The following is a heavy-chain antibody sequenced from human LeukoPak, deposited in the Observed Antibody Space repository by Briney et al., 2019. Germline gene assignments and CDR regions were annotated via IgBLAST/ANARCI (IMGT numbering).Heavy chain of an antibody. V-gene: IGHV1-18*01. Sequence: ASVKVSCKASGYTFTSYGISWVRQAPGQGLEWMGWISAYNGNTNYAQKLQGRVTMTTDTSTSTAYMELRSLRSDDTAVYYCARTTRLAAAGTHAFDIWGQGTTVTVSS. CDR2: ISAYNGNT. CDR3: ARTTRLAAAGTHAFDI. D-gene: IGHD6-13*01. CDR1: GYTFTSYG. J-gene: IGHJ3*02.